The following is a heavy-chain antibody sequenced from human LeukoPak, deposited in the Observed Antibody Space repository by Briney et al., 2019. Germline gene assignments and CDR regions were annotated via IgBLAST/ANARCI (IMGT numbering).Heavy chain of an antibody. Sequence: PGGSLRLSCAASGFTFSSSAMSWVRQAPGKGLEWVSAIGGSGTSTFYAYSVKGRCTISRDNSKNTLYLQMNSLRAEDTAVYYCAKAEGAMIAFWGQGTLVTVSS. CDR2: IGGSGTST. CDR3: AKAEGAMIAF. V-gene: IGHV3-23*01. J-gene: IGHJ4*02. D-gene: IGHD3-22*01. CDR1: GFTFSSSA.